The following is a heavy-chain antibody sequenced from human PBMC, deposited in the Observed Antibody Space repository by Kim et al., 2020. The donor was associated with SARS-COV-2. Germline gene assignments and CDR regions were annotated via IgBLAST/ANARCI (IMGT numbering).Heavy chain of an antibody. J-gene: IGHJ6*02. CDR1: GGTFSTHA. Sequence: SVKVSCKTSGGTFSTHAISWVRQAPGQGLEWMGGIIPIFGRGNYAQKFEGRVTITADESTSTAYMELSSLRSEDTAVYYCAKKIVGATTYYGMYVWGQ. D-gene: IGHD1-26*01. V-gene: IGHV1-69*13. CDR3: AKKIVGATTYYGMYV. CDR2: IIPIFGRG.